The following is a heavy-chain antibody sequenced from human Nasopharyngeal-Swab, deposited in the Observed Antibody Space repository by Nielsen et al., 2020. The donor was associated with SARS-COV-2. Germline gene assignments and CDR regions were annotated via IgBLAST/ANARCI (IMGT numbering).Heavy chain of an antibody. J-gene: IGHJ4*02. V-gene: IGHV4-59*01. CDR3: ARLERSSYSHYFDS. CDR1: GGSISRYY. D-gene: IGHD3-22*01. Sequence: SETLSLTCTVSGGSISRYYWSWIRQPPGKGLEWIGYTYYSGNTNYNPSLKSRVTISVDTSKNQFSLTLSSVTAADTAVYYCARLERSSYSHYFDSWGQGTLVTVSS. CDR2: TYYSGNT.